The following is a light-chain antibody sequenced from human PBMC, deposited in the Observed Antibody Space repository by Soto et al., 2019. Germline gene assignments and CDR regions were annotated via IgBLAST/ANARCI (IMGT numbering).Light chain of an antibody. CDR3: QQRSNWPWT. J-gene: IGKJ1*01. V-gene: IGKV3-11*01. Sequence: ETVMTQSPATLSVSPGERATLSCRASQSVNSNLAWYQQKPGQAPRLLIYDASNRATGIPVRVSGSGSGTDYTLTITNLEAEDFAIYYCQQRSNWPWTFGQGTKA. CDR1: QSVNSN. CDR2: DAS.